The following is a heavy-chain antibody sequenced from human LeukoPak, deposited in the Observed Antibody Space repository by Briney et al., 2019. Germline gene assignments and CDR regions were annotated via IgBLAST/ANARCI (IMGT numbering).Heavy chain of an antibody. CDR2: IYPGDSDT. Sequence: GESLKISCKGSGYSFTSYWIGWVRQMPGKGLEWMGIIYPGDSDTRYSPSFQGQVTISADKSISTAYLQWSSLKASDTAMYYCASSYCSGGSCYNWFDPWGQGTLVTVSS. V-gene: IGHV5-51*01. CDR1: GYSFTSYW. D-gene: IGHD2-15*01. J-gene: IGHJ5*02. CDR3: ASSYCSGGSCYNWFDP.